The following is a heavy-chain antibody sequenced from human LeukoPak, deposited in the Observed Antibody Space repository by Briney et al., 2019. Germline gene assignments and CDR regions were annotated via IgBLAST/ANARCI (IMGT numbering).Heavy chain of an antibody. J-gene: IGHJ4*02. Sequence: SETLSLTCTVPGGSISSYYWSWIRQPPGKGLEWIGYIYYSGSTNYNPSLKSRVTISVDTSKNQFSLKLSSVTAADTAVYYCARHPHGFYAILTGQRGYYFDYWGQGTLVTVSS. CDR2: IYYSGST. CDR1: GGSISSYY. CDR3: ARHPHGFYAILTGQRGYYFDY. V-gene: IGHV4-59*08. D-gene: IGHD3-9*01.